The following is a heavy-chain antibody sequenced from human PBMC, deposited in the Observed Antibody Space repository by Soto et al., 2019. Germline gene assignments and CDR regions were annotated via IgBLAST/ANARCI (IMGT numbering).Heavy chain of an antibody. J-gene: IGHJ4*02. V-gene: IGHV1-18*04. Sequence: QVQLVQSGAEVKKPGASVKVSFKSSDYTFTNYGLNWVRQAPGQGLEWMGWISAYNRNTNFAQNLQDRVTLTTDTSTSTAYMELSSLRSDDTAVYYCARDRSINHRDFDLWGQGTLVTVSS. CDR3: ARDRSINHRDFDL. D-gene: IGHD3-10*01. CDR1: DYTFTNYG. CDR2: ISAYNRNT.